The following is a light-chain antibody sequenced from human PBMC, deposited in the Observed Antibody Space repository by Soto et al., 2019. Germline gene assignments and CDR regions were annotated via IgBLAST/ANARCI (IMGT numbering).Light chain of an antibody. CDR1: SSDVGTYNY. Sequence: QSALTQPASVSGSPGQSITISCTGTSSDVGTYNYVSWYQQHPGKAPKLMIYDVSSRPSGVSNRFSGSKSGNTASLTISGLQAEDDADYYCSSYTSSSTVVFGGGTKVTLL. CDR3: SSYTSSSTVV. CDR2: DVS. J-gene: IGLJ2*01. V-gene: IGLV2-14*01.